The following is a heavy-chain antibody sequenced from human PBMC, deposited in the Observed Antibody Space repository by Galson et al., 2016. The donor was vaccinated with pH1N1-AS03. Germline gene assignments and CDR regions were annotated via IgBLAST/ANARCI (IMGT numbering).Heavy chain of an antibody. Sequence: SGFTFSNYAMNWVRQAPGKGLEWVSGVGGVDGSLWYAESVRGRFTVSRDNSKGKLDLQMSSLRADDTAVYYCARGSGSPHWFDPWGQGTLVTVSS. V-gene: IGHV3-23*01. CDR2: VGGVDGSL. CDR3: ARGSGSPHWFDP. CDR1: GFTFSNYA. J-gene: IGHJ5*02. D-gene: IGHD1-26*01.